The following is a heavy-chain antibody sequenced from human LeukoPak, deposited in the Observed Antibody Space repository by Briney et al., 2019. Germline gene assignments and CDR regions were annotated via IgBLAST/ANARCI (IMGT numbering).Heavy chain of an antibody. D-gene: IGHD3-22*01. Sequence: GASVKVSCKASGYTFTSYYMHWVRQAPGQGLEWMGIINPSGGSTSYAQKFQGRVTMTRDTSTSTVYMELSSLGSEDTAVYYCARSLGYYYDSSGYPDYWGQGTLVTVSS. CDR3: ARSLGYYYDSSGYPDY. J-gene: IGHJ4*02. CDR2: INPSGGST. V-gene: IGHV1-46*01. CDR1: GYTFTSYY.